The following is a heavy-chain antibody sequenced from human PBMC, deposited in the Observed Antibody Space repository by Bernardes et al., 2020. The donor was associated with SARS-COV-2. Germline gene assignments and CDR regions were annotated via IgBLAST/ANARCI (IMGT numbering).Heavy chain of an antibody. V-gene: IGHV1-58*01. CDR2: IDVDGGGT. CDR1: GVTFTSST. CDR3: AAGPNWFDH. Sequence: SVKVSCKASGVTFTSSTVQWVRQARGQRLEWIGWIDVDGGGTNYAHRFRERVTITWDMSTRTGYMDLRSLRSEDTAVYYCAAGPNWFDHWGQGSLVTVS. J-gene: IGHJ5*02.